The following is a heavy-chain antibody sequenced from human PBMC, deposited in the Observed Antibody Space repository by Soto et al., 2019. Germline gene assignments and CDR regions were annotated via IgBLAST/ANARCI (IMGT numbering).Heavy chain of an antibody. CDR1: GFTFSDHS. CDR3: ARGAGCSGGYCFLTLSHYMDV. CDR2: ISSGSSYI. V-gene: IGHV3-21*01. J-gene: IGHJ6*03. Sequence: GGSLRLSCEASGFTFSDHSMNWVRQAPGKGLEWVSSISSGSSYIYYADSVKGRFTFSRDNAKNSLSLQMNSLRGEDTAVYYCARGAGCSGGYCFLTLSHYMDVWGKGTTVTVSS. D-gene: IGHD2-15*01.